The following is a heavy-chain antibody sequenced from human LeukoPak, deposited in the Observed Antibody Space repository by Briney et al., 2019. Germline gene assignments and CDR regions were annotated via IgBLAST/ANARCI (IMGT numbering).Heavy chain of an antibody. CDR3: ARTNGGDANAFDI. V-gene: IGHV4-59*06. CDR1: GGSISSYY. J-gene: IGHJ3*02. D-gene: IGHD1-7*01. CDR2: IYYSGST. Sequence: SETLSLTCTVSGGSISSYYWSWIRQPPGKGLEWIGYIYYSGSTYYNPSLKSRVTISVDTSKNQFSLKLSSVTAADTAVYYCARTNGGDANAFDIWGQGTMVTVSS.